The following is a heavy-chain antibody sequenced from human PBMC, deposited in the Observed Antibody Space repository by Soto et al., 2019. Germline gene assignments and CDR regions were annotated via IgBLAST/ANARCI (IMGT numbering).Heavy chain of an antibody. CDR1: GGSISSSNW. Sequence: NPSETLSLTCAVSGGSISSSNWWRWVRQPPGKGLEWIGEIYHSGSTNYNPSLKSRVTISVDKSKNQFSLKLSAVTAADTAVYYCARRPPEENDTAMARFDYWGQGTLVTVSS. CDR2: IYHSGST. J-gene: IGHJ4*02. D-gene: IGHD5-18*01. CDR3: ARRPPEENDTAMARFDY. V-gene: IGHV4-4*02.